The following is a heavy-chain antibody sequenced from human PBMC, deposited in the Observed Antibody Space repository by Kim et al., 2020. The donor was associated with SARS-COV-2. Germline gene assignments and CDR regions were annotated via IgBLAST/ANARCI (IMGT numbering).Heavy chain of an antibody. V-gene: IGHV3-23*01. Sequence: GGSLRLSRAASGFAVYRFAMNWVRQAPGKGLEWISAITNNNGKTYYQDSVKGRFTISRDESKNIVYLHMNSLRVEDTAGYYCAKDHPSPGCPTFGGWGQGTLVAVSS. D-gene: IGHD3-16*01. CDR3: AKDHPSPGCPTFGG. J-gene: IGHJ4*02. CDR2: ITNNNGKT. CDR1: GFAVYRFA.